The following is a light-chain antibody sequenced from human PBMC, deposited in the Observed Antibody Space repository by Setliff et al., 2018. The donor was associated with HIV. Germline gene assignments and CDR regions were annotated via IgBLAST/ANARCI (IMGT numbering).Light chain of an antibody. CDR1: SSDVGSYNL. CDR2: EVT. Sequence: SALTQPASVSGSPGQSITISCTGTSSDVGSYNLVSWYQHHPGKVPRLMISEVTKRPSGVSNRFSGSRSGNTASLTISGLQAEDEADYYCCSYAGSYTFYVFGTGTKVTVL. CDR3: CSYAGSYTFYV. V-gene: IGLV2-23*02. J-gene: IGLJ1*01.